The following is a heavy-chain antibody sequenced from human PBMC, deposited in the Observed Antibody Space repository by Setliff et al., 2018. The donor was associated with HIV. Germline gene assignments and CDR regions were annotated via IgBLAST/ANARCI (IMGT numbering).Heavy chain of an antibody. CDR1: GFIFSDAW. Sequence: PGGSLRLSCAASGFIFSDAWMSWARQAPGKGLEWVGRIKSNSDGGTTDYAAPVKGRFTISRDDSKNTLYLQMNSLRAEDTAVYYCARGPLKEQQLVLYAYYFDYWGQGTLVTVSS. V-gene: IGHV3-15*01. CDR2: IKSNSDGGTT. D-gene: IGHD6-13*01. J-gene: IGHJ4*02. CDR3: ARGPLKEQQLVLYAYYFDY.